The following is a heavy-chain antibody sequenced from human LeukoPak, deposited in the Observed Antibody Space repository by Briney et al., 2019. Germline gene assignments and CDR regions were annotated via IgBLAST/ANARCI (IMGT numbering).Heavy chain of an antibody. CDR1: GGPFSGYY. Sequence: SETLSLTCAVYGGPFSGYYWSWIRQPPGKGLEWIGEINHSGSTNYNPSLKSRVTISVDTSKNQFSLKLSSVTAADTAVYYCARAGGNYDYYGMDVWGQGTTVTVSS. CDR3: ARAGGNYDYYGMDV. CDR2: INHSGST. J-gene: IGHJ6*02. V-gene: IGHV4-34*01. D-gene: IGHD3-16*01.